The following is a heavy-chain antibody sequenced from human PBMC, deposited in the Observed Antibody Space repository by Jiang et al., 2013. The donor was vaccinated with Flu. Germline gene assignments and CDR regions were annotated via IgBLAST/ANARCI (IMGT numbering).Heavy chain of an antibody. CDR3: ARDRGYSYGYSNYYFDY. J-gene: IGHJ4*02. CDR2: GSTI. Sequence: GSTIYYADSVKGRFTISRDNAKNSLYLQMNSLRAEDTAVYYCARDRGYSYGYSNYYFDYWGQGTLVTVSS. V-gene: IGHV3-11*04. D-gene: IGHD5-18*01.